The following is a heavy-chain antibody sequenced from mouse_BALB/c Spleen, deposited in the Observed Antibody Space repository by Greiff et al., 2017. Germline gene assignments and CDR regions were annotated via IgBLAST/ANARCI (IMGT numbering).Heavy chain of an antibody. J-gene: IGHJ1*01. CDR3: ARENYYGSSYWYFDV. D-gene: IGHD1-1*01. Sequence: VQLQQSGPELVKPGASVKISCKASGYSFTGYYMHWVKQSHVKSLEWIGRINPYNGATSYNQNFKDKASLTVDKSSSTAYMELHSLTSEDSAVYYCARENYYGSSYWYFDVWGAGTTVTVSS. CDR2: INPYNGAT. CDR1: GYSFTGYY. V-gene: IGHV1-31*01.